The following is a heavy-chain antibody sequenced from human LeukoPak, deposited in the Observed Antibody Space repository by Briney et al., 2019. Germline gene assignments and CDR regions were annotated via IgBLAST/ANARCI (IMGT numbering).Heavy chain of an antibody. CDR1: GGTISGHY. Sequence: SETLSLTCTVSGGTISGHYWTWIRQPPGEGLEWIGQIHYSGKADYNPSLRSRINISVDMSKNQMSLKVNSVTAADTAVYYCARFGVDYDMDVRGQGTTVTVS. J-gene: IGHJ6*02. CDR2: IHYSGKA. CDR3: ARFGVDYDMDV. V-gene: IGHV4-59*11. D-gene: IGHD3-16*01.